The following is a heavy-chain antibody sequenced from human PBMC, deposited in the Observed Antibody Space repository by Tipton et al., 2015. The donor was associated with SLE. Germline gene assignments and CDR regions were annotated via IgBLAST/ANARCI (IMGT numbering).Heavy chain of an antibody. CDR1: GFSFTNAW. D-gene: IGHD6-19*01. CDR3: TTATESGGWKAEYFQH. J-gene: IGHJ1*01. Sequence: SLRLSCAASGFSFTNAWMSWVRQAPGKGLEWVGRIKKKTDGGTADSAAPVKGRFTISRDDSKNTLYLQMNSLKTEDTAVYYCTTATESGGWKAEYFQHWGQGTLVTVSS. CDR2: IKKKTDGGTA. V-gene: IGHV3-15*01.